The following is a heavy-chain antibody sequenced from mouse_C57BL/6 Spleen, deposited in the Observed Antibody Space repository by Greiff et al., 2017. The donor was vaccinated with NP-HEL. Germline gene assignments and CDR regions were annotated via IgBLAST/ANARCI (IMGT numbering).Heavy chain of an antibody. J-gene: IGHJ3*01. V-gene: IGHV5-4*01. CDR1: GFTFSSYA. D-gene: IGHD1-2*01. Sequence: EVKLVESGGGLVKPGGSLKLSCAASGFTFSSYAMSWVRQTPEKRLEWVATISDGGSYTYYPDNVKGRFTISRDNAKNNLYLQMSHLKSEDTAMYYCARDHSGFAYWGQGTLVTVSA. CDR2: ISDGGSYT. CDR3: ARDHSGFAY.